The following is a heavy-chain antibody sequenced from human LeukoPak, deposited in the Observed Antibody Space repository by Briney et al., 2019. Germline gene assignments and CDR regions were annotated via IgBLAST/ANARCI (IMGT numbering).Heavy chain of an antibody. J-gene: IGHJ4*02. Sequence: SETLSLTCTVSGGSISSGGYYWSWIRQPPGKGLEWIGYIYHSGSTYYNPSLKSRVTISVDRSKNQFSLKLSSVTAADTAVYYCARDSTSPYCTNGVCSIDHWGQGTLVTVSS. CDR2: IYHSGST. CDR1: GGSISSGGYY. CDR3: ARDSTSPYCTNGVCSIDH. V-gene: IGHV4-30-2*01. D-gene: IGHD2-8*01.